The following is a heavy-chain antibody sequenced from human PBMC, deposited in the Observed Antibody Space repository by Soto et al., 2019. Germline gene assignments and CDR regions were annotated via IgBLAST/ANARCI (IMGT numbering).Heavy chain of an antibody. D-gene: IGHD3-10*01. J-gene: IGHJ4*02. CDR2: ILHDGNNK. CDR3: ARDDEGGSYCDLGY. CDR1: GFTFSNYI. V-gene: IGHV3-30-3*01. Sequence: QVQLVESGGGVVQPGRSLRLSCAASGFTFSNYIMHWVRQAPGKGLEWVAILHDGNNKYYAASVKGRFTISRDNSKNTLYLQMNSLRTEDTAIYYCARDDEGGSYCDLGYWGQGTLVTVSS.